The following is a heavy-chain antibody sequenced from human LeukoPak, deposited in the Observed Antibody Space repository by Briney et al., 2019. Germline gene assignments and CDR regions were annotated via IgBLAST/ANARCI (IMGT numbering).Heavy chain of an antibody. J-gene: IGHJ3*02. D-gene: IGHD2-15*01. CDR3: ATRRYCSGGSCYRDAFDI. CDR2: FDPEDGET. Sequence: ASVKVSCKVSGYTLTELSMHWVRQAPGKGLEWMGGFDPEDGETIYAQKFQGRVTMTEDTSTDTAYKELSSLRSEDTAVYYCATRRYCSGGSCYRDAFDIWGQGTMVTVSS. CDR1: GYTLTELS. V-gene: IGHV1-24*01.